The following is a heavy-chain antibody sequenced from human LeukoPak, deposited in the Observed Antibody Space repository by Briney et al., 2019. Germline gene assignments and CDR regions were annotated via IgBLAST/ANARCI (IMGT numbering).Heavy chain of an antibody. Sequence: SETLSLTCTVSGISINSDYWSWIRQPPGKGLEWIGYMHYSGSTDYNPSLKSRVTISVHTSKNQFSLKLSSVTAADTAVYYCARGIRQWGMAPRFDPWGQGTLVTVSS. V-gene: IGHV4-59*01. CDR2: MHYSGST. CDR3: ARGIRQWGMAPRFDP. D-gene: IGHD3-16*01. CDR1: GISINSDY. J-gene: IGHJ5*02.